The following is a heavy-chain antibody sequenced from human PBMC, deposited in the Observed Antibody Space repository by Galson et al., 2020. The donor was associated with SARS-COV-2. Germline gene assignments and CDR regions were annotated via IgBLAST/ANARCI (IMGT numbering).Heavy chain of an antibody. Sequence: GESLKISCKGSEYNFPSHWIGWVRQMPGKGLEWIGIIYPGDSDTRYSPSFQGQVTISAGKFISTAYLQFSRLKASDTAMYYCARHDGGTYIYTFDIWGQGTMITVSS. CDR2: IYPGDSDT. V-gene: IGHV5-51*01. CDR3: ARHDGGTYIYTFDI. D-gene: IGHD1-26*01. J-gene: IGHJ3*02. CDR1: EYNFPSHW.